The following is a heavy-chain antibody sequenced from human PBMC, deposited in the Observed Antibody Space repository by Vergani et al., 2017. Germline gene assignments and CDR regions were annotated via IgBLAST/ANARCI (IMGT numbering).Heavy chain of an antibody. CDR1: GGSISSYY. J-gene: IGHJ5*02. Sequence: VPLPASGPGLVKPSATLSLTCTVSGGSISSYYWSWIRQPAGKGLEWLGRIYTSGSTNYNPSLKSRVTMSVDTSKNQFSLKLSSVTAADTAVYYCAREKLSGYYSANWFDPWGQGTLVTVSS. V-gene: IGHV4-4*07. CDR3: AREKLSGYYSANWFDP. D-gene: IGHD3-22*01. CDR2: IYTSGST.